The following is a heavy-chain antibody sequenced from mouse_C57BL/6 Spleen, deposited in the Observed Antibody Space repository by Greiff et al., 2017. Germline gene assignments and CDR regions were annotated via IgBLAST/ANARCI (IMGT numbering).Heavy chain of an antibody. CDR2: INPNNGGT. CDR3: ATYDYDNYFDY. J-gene: IGHJ2*01. CDR1: GYTFTDYY. D-gene: IGHD2-4*01. V-gene: IGHV1-26*01. Sequence: EVQLQQSGPELVKPGASVKISCKASGYTFTDYYMNWVKQSHGKSLEWIGDINPNNGGTSYNQKFKGKATLTVDKYSSTAYMELRSLTSEDSAVYYCATYDYDNYFDYWGQGTTLTVSS.